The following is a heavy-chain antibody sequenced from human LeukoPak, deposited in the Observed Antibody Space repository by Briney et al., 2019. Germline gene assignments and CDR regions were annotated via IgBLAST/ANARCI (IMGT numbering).Heavy chain of an antibody. Sequence: GASVKVSCKTSGYSENFYGITWARQAPGQGLEWMGWISAYNGNTNYAQKLQGRVAMTTDTSTSTAYMELRSLRSDDTAVYYCARDTRDGDSYYDILTGTRWFDPWGQGTLVTVSS. V-gene: IGHV1-18*01. CDR1: GYSENFYG. CDR2: ISAYNGNT. J-gene: IGHJ5*02. D-gene: IGHD3-9*01. CDR3: ARDTRDGDSYYDILTGTRWFDP.